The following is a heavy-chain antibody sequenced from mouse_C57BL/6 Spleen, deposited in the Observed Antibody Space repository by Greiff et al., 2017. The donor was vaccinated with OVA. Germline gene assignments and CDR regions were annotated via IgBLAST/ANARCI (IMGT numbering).Heavy chain of an antibody. V-gene: IGHV1-80*01. Sequence: QVQLKQSGAELVKPGASVKISCKASGYAFSSYWMNWVKQRPGKGLEWIGQIYPGDGDTNYNGKFKGKATLTADNSSSTAYMQLSSLTSEDAAVYFCARPYYDYVNYAMDDWGQGASVTGYS. J-gene: IGHJ4*01. CDR3: ARPYYDYVNYAMDD. D-gene: IGHD2-4*01. CDR2: IYPGDGDT. CDR1: GYAFSSYW.